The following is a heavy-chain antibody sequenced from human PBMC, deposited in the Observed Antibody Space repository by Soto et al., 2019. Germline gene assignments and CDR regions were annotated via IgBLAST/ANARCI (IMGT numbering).Heavy chain of an antibody. CDR1: GYTFTSYG. J-gene: IGHJ6*02. V-gene: IGHV1-18*01. Sequence: ASVKVSCKASGYTFTSYGISWVRQAPGQGLEWMGWISAYNGNTNYALKLQGRVTMTTDTSTSTAYMELRSLRSDDTAVYYFARSITIFGVVSVAAYMDVWGQGTTVTVSS. CDR3: ARSITIFGVVSVAAYMDV. CDR2: ISAYNGNT. D-gene: IGHD3-3*01.